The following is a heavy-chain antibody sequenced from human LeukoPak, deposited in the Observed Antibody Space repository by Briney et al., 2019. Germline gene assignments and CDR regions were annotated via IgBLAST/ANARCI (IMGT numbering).Heavy chain of an antibody. Sequence: SETLSLTCTVSGGSISSYYWSWIRQPPGKGLEWIGSIYYSGSTHYNPSLKSRVTISVDTSKNQFSLKLSSVTAADTAVYYCARDGEMATIENYFAYWGQGTLVTVSS. CDR2: IYYSGST. CDR3: ARDGEMATIENYFAY. V-gene: IGHV4-59*12. D-gene: IGHD5-24*01. CDR1: GGSISSYY. J-gene: IGHJ4*02.